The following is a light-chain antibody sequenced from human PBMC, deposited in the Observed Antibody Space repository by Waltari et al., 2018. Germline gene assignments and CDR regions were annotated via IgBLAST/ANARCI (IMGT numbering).Light chain of an antibody. CDR1: SRDIGGYDY. V-gene: IGLV2-14*01. CDR3: SSYTRRNTPSSV. J-gene: IGLJ1*01. Sequence: QSALTQPASVSGSPGQSITLSSTCTSRDIGGYDYVPCYQQHPGKAPKLLIYEVTNRPSGVSNRFSGSKSGNTASLAISGLQPEDEADYYCSSYTRRNTPSSVFGTGTQVTVL. CDR2: EVT.